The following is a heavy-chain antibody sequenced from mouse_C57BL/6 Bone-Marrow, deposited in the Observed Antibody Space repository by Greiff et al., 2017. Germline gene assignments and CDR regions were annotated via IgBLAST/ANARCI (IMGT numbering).Heavy chain of an antibody. J-gene: IGHJ2*01. Sequence: QVQLQQPGAELVMPGASVKLSCKASGYTFTSYWMHWVKQRPGQGLEWIGEIDPTDSDTNYNQKFKGKATLTVDKSSSTAYMQLSSLTSEDSAVYYCAREGLRPVFAYWGQGTTLTVSS. V-gene: IGHV1-69*01. CDR3: AREGLRPVFAY. CDR1: GYTFTSYW. CDR2: IDPTDSDT. D-gene: IGHD2-4*01.